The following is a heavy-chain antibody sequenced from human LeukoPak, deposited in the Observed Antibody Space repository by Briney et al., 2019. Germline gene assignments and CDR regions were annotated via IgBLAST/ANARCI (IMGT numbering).Heavy chain of an antibody. CDR1: GFTFSSYG. V-gene: IGHV3-30*02. CDR2: IRHDGSNK. CDR3: ARLGRHDFWSGYWPTTNPRPGWYFDL. J-gene: IGHJ2*01. Sequence: PGGSLRLSCAASGFTFSSYGMHWVRQAPGKGLEWVAFIRHDGSNKYYADPVKGRFTISRDNSKNTLFLQMNSLRAEDTAVYYCARLGRHDFWSGYWPTTNPRPGWYFDLWGRGTLVTVSS. D-gene: IGHD3-3*01.